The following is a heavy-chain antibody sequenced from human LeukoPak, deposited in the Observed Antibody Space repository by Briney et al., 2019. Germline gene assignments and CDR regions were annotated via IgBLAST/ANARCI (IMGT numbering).Heavy chain of an antibody. CDR1: GFTFSTYW. CDR2: VSSDGSGT. J-gene: IGHJ6*02. Sequence: GGSLRLSCAASGFTFSTYWMHWVRQAPGKGLVWVSRVSSDGSGTSYADSVKGRFTISRDNAKDTLYLQMNSLRAEDTAVYYCAKESRYYYGMDVWGQGTTVTVSS. CDR3: AKESRYYYGMDV. V-gene: IGHV3-74*01.